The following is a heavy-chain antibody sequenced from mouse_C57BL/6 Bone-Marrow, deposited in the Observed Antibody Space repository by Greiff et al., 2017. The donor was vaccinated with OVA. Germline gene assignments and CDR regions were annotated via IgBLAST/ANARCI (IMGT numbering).Heavy chain of an antibody. CDR3: ARFRLYAMDY. J-gene: IGHJ4*01. CDR2: ISDGGSYT. D-gene: IGHD1-2*01. V-gene: IGHV5-4*01. Sequence: EVQLVESGGGLVKPGGSLKLSCAASGFTFSSYAMSWVRQTPEKRLEWVATISDGGSYTYYPDNVKGRFTISRDNAKNNLYLRMSQLKSEDTAMYYCARFRLYAMDYWGQGTSVTVSS. CDR1: GFTFSSYA.